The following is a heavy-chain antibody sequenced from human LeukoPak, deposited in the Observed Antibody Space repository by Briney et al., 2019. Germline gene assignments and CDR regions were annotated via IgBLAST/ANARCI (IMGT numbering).Heavy chain of an antibody. CDR3: ARGGSAFDS. D-gene: IGHD6-19*01. Sequence: GGSLRLSCAGSGFIFNNYAMHWVRQPPGKGLEWVSGINWNSGSIDYADSVKGRFTISRDNAKNALYLQMNSLRAEDSAVYFCARGGSAFDSWGQGTLVTVSS. CDR2: INWNSGSI. V-gene: IGHV3-9*01. CDR1: GFIFNNYA. J-gene: IGHJ4*02.